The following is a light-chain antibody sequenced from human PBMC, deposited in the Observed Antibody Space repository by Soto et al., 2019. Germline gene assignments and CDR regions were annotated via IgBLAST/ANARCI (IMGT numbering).Light chain of an antibody. CDR3: QQSYSTLIT. J-gene: IGKJ5*01. CDR1: QGISNY. CDR2: GAS. Sequence: DIQMTQSPSAMSASLGDRVTITCRASQGISNYLAWFQQKPGKVPKRLIYGASSLQGGVPSRFSGSGSGTDFTLTISSLQPEDFATYYCQQSYSTLITFGQGTRLEIK. V-gene: IGKV1-17*03.